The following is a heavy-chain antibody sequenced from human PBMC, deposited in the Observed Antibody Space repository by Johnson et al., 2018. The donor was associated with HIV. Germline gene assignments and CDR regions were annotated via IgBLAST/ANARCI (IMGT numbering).Heavy chain of an antibody. CDR1: GFTFSNYP. D-gene: IGHD7-27*01. J-gene: IGHJ3*02. Sequence: QVQLVESGGGVVQPGRSLRLSCAASGFTFSNYPIHWVRQAPGKGLEWVAVISFDGSNQYYADSVKGRFTISRDNSKNTLYLQMNSLRAEDTAVYYCAKAVTGEGAFDIWGQGTMVTVSS. V-gene: IGHV3-30-3*01. CDR2: ISFDGSNQ. CDR3: AKAVTGEGAFDI.